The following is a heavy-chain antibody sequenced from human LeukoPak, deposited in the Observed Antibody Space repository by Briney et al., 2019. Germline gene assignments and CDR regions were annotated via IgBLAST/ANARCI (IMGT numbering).Heavy chain of an antibody. J-gene: IGHJ4*02. CDR1: GGSISTYY. CDR3: ARSRGYFDY. V-gene: IGHV4-59*01. Sequence: KPSETLSLTCTVSGGSISTYYWSWIRQPPGKGLEWIGYIYYSGSTNYNPSLKSRVTISVDTSMNQFSLKLSSVTAADTALYYCARSRGYFDYWGQGTLVTVSS. D-gene: IGHD6-13*01. CDR2: IYYSGST.